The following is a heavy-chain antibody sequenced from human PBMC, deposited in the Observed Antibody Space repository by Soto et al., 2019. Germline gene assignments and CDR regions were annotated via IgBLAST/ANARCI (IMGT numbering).Heavy chain of an antibody. CDR3: AKVWHYGDLLYYYYYGMDV. J-gene: IGHJ6*02. D-gene: IGHD4-17*01. V-gene: IGHV3-23*01. Sequence: PGGSLRLSCAASGFTFSGYAMSWVRQAPGKGLEWVSAISGSGGSTYYADSVKGRFTISRDNSKNTLYLQMNSLRAEDTAVYYCAKVWHYGDLLYYYYYGMDVWGQGTTVTVSS. CDR2: ISGSGGST. CDR1: GFTFSGYA.